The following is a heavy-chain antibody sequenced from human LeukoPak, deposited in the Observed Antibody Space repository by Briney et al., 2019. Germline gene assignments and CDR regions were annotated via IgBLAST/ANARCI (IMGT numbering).Heavy chain of an antibody. J-gene: IGHJ5*01. CDR2: LSISGGRA. V-gene: IGHV3-23*01. Sequence: GGSLRLSCAASGFTFSSYAMTWVRQAPGKGLEWVSSLSISGGRAYYADSVRGRFTISRDNSKNTVYLQMNSLRGEDTAVYDCAKILTAAGTDSWGQGTLVTVSS. CDR1: GFTFSSYA. CDR3: AKILTAAGTDS. D-gene: IGHD6-13*01.